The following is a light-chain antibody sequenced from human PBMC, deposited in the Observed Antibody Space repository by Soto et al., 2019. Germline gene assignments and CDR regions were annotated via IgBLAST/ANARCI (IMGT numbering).Light chain of an antibody. J-gene: IGKJ3*01. CDR3: QQLNS. V-gene: IGKV1-9*01. CDR2: GTS. Sequence: DIQMTQSPSSLSASVGDRVTITCRASQGISSYLAWYQQKPGKAPELLIYGTSTLPSGVPSRFRGSGSGTECTLTISSLQPEDFATYYCQQLNSFGPGTKVDIK. CDR1: QGISSY.